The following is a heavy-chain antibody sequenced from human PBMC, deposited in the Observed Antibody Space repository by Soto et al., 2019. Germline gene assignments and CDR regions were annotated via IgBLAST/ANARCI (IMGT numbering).Heavy chain of an antibody. D-gene: IGHD5-12*01. V-gene: IGHV3-7*01. CDR2: IKQDGSEK. Sequence: GGSLRLSCAASGSTFSSYWMSWVRQAPGKGLEWVANIKQDGSEKYYVDSVKGRFTISRDNAKNSLYLQMNSLRAEDTAVYYCARAVSGDVWGQGTTVTVSS. CDR3: ARAVSGDV. CDR1: GSTFSSYW. J-gene: IGHJ6*02.